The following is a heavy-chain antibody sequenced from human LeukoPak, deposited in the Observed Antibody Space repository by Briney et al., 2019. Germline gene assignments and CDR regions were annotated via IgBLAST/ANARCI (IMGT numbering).Heavy chain of an antibody. CDR1: GGSISSYY. CDR2: IYYSGST. V-gene: IGHV4-59*01. J-gene: IGHJ3*02. CDR3: ARYYYDSSGRRADAFDI. Sequence: SETLSLTCTVSGGSISSYYWSWIRQPPGKGLEWIGYIYYSGSTNYNPSLKSRVTISVDTSKNQFSLKLSSVTAADTAVYYCARYYYDSSGRRADAFDIWGQGTMVTVSS. D-gene: IGHD3-22*01.